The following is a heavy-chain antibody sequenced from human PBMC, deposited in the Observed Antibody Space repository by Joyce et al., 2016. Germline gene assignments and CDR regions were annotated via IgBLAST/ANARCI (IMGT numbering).Heavy chain of an antibody. D-gene: IGHD3-16*01. V-gene: IGHV3-33*01. J-gene: IGHJ2*01. CDR2: IWNDGGKK. CDR3: ARASPYWYFDI. Sequence: QVQLVESGGGAVQPGTSLRLSCEASGFTFSLYGMHWVRQAPGKGREWVAIIWNDGGKKYYVDSVNGRFTISRDNSKNTLWLQMNSLRADDTALYFCARASPYWYFDIWGRGTPVTVSS. CDR1: GFTFSLYG.